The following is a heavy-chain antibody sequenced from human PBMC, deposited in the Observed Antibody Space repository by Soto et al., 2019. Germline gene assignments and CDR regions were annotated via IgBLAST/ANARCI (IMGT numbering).Heavy chain of an antibody. Sequence: QVQLVESGGGVVQPGRSQRLSCAASGFTFSSYAIHWVRQAPGKGLEWVAVISYDGSNKYYADSVKGRFTISRDNSKNTLYLQMNSLRAEDTAVYYCARDKRDLRFLEWSYYFDYWGQGTLVTVSS. CDR2: ISYDGSNK. J-gene: IGHJ4*02. D-gene: IGHD3-3*01. CDR3: ARDKRDLRFLEWSYYFDY. CDR1: GFTFSSYA. V-gene: IGHV3-30-3*01.